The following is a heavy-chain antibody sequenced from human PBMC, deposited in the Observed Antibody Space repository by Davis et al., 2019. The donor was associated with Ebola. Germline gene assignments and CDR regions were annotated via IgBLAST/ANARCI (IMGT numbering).Heavy chain of an antibody. J-gene: IGHJ5*01. CDR2: INGNGGST. CDR1: GFNFSHYA. V-gene: IGHV3-43*02. Sequence: GGSLRLSCAVSGFNFSHYAMSWVRQAPGKGLEWVSLINGNGGSTYYGDSVKGRFSTSRDNSGDSLFLQMNNLRVDDTAIYYCVKGVFESWGQGALVTVSS. CDR3: VKGVFES.